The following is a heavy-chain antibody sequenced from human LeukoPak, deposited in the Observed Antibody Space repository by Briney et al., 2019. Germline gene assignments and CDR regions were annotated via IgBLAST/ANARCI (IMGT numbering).Heavy chain of an antibody. V-gene: IGHV4-34*01. D-gene: IGHD4-11*01. J-gene: IGHJ4*02. CDR2: INHSGST. CDR3: AREGTVTTSY. Sequence: XPPXXXREWIGEINHSGSTNYNPSLKSRVTISVDTSKNQFSLKLSSVTAADTAVYYCAREGTVTTSYWGQGTLVTVSS.